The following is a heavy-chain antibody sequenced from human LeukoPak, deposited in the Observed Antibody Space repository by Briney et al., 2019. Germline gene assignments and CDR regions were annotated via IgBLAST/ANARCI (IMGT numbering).Heavy chain of an antibody. CDR1: GGSISGYY. V-gene: IGHV4-59*01. CDR2: IYYSGST. CDR3: ARGSLSGTYGYYFDY. Sequence: NPSETLSLTCSASGGSISGYYCSWIRQSPGKGLEWIGFIYYSGSTNYNPSLKSRVTISVDTSKNQFSLKLFSVTAADTAVYHCARGSLSGTYGYYFDYWGQGTLVPVSS. D-gene: IGHD1-26*01. J-gene: IGHJ4*02.